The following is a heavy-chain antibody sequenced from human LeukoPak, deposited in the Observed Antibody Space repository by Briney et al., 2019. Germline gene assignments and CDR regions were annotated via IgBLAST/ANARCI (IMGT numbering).Heavy chain of an antibody. CDR2: INHSGST. CDR3: ARVAVLRYFDWLSSISYFDY. D-gene: IGHD3-9*01. V-gene: IGHV4-34*01. CDR1: GGSFSGYY. J-gene: IGHJ4*02. Sequence: PSETLSLTCAVYGGSFSGYYWSWIRQPPGKGLEWIGEINHSGSTNYNPSLKSRVTISVDTSKNQFSLKLSSVTAADPAVYYCARVAVLRYFDWLSSISYFDYWGQGTLVTVSS.